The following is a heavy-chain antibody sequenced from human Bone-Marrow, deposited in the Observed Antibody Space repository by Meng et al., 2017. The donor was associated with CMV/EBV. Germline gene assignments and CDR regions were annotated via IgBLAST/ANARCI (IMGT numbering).Heavy chain of an antibody. Sequence: GGSLRLSCAASGLTFSSYWMSGVRQAPGKGLEWVANIKQDGSEKYYVDSVKGRFTISRDNAKNSLYLQMNSLRAEDTAVYYCAREIRCSSTSCWDNWFDPWGQGTLVTVSS. D-gene: IGHD2-2*01. J-gene: IGHJ5*02. CDR3: AREIRCSSTSCWDNWFDP. V-gene: IGHV3-7*01. CDR1: GLTFSSYW. CDR2: IKQDGSEK.